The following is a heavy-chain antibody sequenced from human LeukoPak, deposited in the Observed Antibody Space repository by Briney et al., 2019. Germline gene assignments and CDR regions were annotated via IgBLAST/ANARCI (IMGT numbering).Heavy chain of an antibody. CDR2: ISSRSSYI. J-gene: IGHJ4*02. CDR3: ARDPFYENYDNSTDYGQDGG. D-gene: IGHD2/OR15-2a*01. Sequence: ETLSLTCTVSGGSISSGGYYWSWIRQHPGKGLEWVSSISSRSSYIYYGDSVKGRFTISRDNAKESLYLQMNSLRAEDTAVYYCARDPFYENYDNSTDYGQDGGWGQGTLVTVSS. CDR1: GGSISSGGYY. V-gene: IGHV3-21*01.